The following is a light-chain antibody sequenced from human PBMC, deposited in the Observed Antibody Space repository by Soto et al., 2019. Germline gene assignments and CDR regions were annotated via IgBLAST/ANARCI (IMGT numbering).Light chain of an antibody. J-gene: IGKJ3*01. Sequence: EIVLTQSPATLSLSPGEGATLSCRASQSVSSYLAWYQQKPGQAPRLLVYDASNRATGIPARFSGSGSGTDFTLTISSLEPEDFAVYYCQQRDPWPFTFGPGTKVDIK. CDR1: QSVSSY. CDR3: QQRDPWPFT. V-gene: IGKV3-11*01. CDR2: DAS.